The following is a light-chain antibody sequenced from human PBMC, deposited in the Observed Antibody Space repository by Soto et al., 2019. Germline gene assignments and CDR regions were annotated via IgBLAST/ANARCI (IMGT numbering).Light chain of an antibody. CDR2: DVS. J-gene: IGLJ1*01. V-gene: IGLV2-11*01. CDR1: SSDVGGYNY. CDR3: CSYAGSDSYV. Sequence: QSALTQPRSVSGSPGQSVTISCTGTSSDVGGYNYVSWYQQHPGKAPKLMIYDVSKRPSVVPDRFYGSKSGNTASLTISGLQAEDEADYYCCSYAGSDSYVFGTGTKVTVL.